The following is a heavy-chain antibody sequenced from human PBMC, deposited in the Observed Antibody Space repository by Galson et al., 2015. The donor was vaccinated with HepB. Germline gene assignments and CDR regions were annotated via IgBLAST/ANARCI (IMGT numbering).Heavy chain of an antibody. CDR2: IYWDDDK. J-gene: IGHJ5*02. D-gene: IGHD3-3*01. CDR3: AHSSTDDFWSGANWFDP. CDR1: GFSLSTSGVG. V-gene: IGHV2-5*02. Sequence: PALVKPTQTLTLTCTFSGFSLSTSGVGVAWIRQPPGKALEWLALIYWDDDKRYSPSLKSRLTITKDTSKNQVVLTMTSMDPVDTATYFCAHSSTDDFWSGANWFDPWGQGTLVTVSS.